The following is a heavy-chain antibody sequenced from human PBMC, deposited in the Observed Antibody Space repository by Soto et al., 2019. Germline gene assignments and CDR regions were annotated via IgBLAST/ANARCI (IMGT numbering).Heavy chain of an antibody. CDR1: GGSISSGDYY. V-gene: IGHV4-30-4*01. CDR3: ARELLREHGGFDF. Sequence: QVQLQESGPGLVKPSQTLSLTCTVSGGSISSGDYYWSWIRQPPGKGLEWIGYIYYSGTTYYNPSLKSRVTISVDTSKNQFSLKLSSVTAADTAVYYCARELLREHGGFDFWGQGALVTVSS. CDR2: IYYSGTT. D-gene: IGHD1-26*01. J-gene: IGHJ4*02.